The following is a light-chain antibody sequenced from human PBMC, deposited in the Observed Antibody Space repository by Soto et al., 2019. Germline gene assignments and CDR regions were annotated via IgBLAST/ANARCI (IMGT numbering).Light chain of an antibody. CDR2: EVS. CDR3: SSYTSSSTL. J-gene: IGLJ2*01. Sequence: SALTQPASVSGSPGQSITISCTATSSDVGGYNFVSWYQHHPGKAPKVMIYEVSNRPSGVSNRFSGSKSGNTASLTISGLQAEDEAVYYCSSYTSSSTLFGGGTQLTVL. CDR1: SSDVGGYNF. V-gene: IGLV2-14*01.